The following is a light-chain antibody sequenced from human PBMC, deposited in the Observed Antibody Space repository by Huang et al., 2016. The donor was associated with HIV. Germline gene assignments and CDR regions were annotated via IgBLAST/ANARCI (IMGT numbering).Light chain of an antibody. CDR3: QQSYSTPLT. V-gene: IGKV1-39*01. CDR1: QSISSF. CDR2: AAS. Sequence: DIQMTKSPSSLSASVGDRVTITCRASQSISSFLNWYQQKPGKAPKFLIHAASSLQSGVPSRFSGSGSGTDFTLTISSLQREDSATYYCQQSYSTPLTFGGGTKVEIK. J-gene: IGKJ4*01.